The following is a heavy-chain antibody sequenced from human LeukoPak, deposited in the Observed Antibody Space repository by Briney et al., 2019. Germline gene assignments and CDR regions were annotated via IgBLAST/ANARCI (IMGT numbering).Heavy chain of an antibody. J-gene: IGHJ5*02. CDR3: ARESIAAAGTPGGLVWFDP. D-gene: IGHD6-13*01. Sequence: GSSVKVSCKASGGTFISYAISWVRQAPGQGLEWMGGIIPIFGTANYAQKFQGRVTITADESTSTAYMELSSLRSEDTAVYYCARESIAAAGTPGGLVWFDPWGQGTLVTVSS. CDR1: GGTFISYA. CDR2: IIPIFGTA. V-gene: IGHV1-69*01.